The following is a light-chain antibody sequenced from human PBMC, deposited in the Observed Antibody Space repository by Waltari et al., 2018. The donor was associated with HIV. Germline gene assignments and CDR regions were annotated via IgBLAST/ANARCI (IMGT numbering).Light chain of an antibody. CDR1: MSNVGTNP. CDR2: DDN. V-gene: IGLV1-44*01. CDR3: ATWHDTLNGYV. J-gene: IGLJ1*01. Sequence: QSVLTQPPSASAAPGQTVIISCSGTMSNVGTNPVSCYRQLPGPAPKLLIYDDNLRPSGVPVRFSGSKSGTSASLAISGLQSEDEAAYFCATWHDTLNGYVFGPGTDVTVL.